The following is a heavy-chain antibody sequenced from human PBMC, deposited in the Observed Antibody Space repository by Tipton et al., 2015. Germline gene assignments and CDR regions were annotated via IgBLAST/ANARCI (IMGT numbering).Heavy chain of an antibody. J-gene: IGHJ6*02. D-gene: IGHD7-27*01. CDR1: GGSISSYY. CDR2: IYYSGNT. V-gene: IGHV4-59*01. Sequence: TLSLTCTVSGGSISSYYWSWIRQPPGKGLEWIGYIYYSGNTTYNPSLKSRVTISVDTSKNQFSLRLRIVTAADTAVYYCARDSGSTHWGYYYGMDVWGQGTTVTVSS. CDR3: ARDSGSTHWGYYYGMDV.